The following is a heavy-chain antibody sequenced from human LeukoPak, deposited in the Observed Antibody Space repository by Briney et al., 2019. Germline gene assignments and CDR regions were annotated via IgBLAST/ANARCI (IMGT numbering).Heavy chain of an antibody. CDR3: ARNVGYCSSTSCPSS. CDR2: INHSGST. Sequence: SETLSLTCAVYGGSFSGYYWSWIRQPPGKGREWIGEINHSGSTNYNPSLKSRVTISVDTSMNQFSLKLSSVTAADTAVYYCARNVGYCSSTSCPSSWGQGTLVTVSS. J-gene: IGHJ5*02. V-gene: IGHV4-34*01. D-gene: IGHD2-2*01. CDR1: GGSFSGYY.